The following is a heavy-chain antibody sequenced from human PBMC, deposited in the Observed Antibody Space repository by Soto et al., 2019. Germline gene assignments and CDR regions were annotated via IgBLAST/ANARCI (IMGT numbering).Heavy chain of an antibody. CDR1: GFTFSSYA. J-gene: IGHJ4*02. CDR2: ISYDGSNK. V-gene: IGHV3-30-3*01. CDR3: ARDKDAVAHLDY. Sequence: GGSLRLSCAASGFTFSSYAMHWVRQAPGKGLEWVAVISYDGSNKYYADSVKGRFTISRDNSKNTLYLQMNSLRTEDAAVYYCARDKDAVAHLDYWGQGTLVTVSS. D-gene: IGHD2-21*01.